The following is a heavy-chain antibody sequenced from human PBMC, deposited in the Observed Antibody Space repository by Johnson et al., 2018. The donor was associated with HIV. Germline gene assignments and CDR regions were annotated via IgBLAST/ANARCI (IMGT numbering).Heavy chain of an antibody. J-gene: IGHJ3*02. Sequence: VQLVESGGGLVQPGGSLRLSCGASAFTFSSNDMKWVRQAPGKGLEWVSPISGSDHSTYYADSVRGRFTISRDNSKNTLYLQMNSLRAEDTAVYYCARVMYGDAFDIWGQGTMVTVSS. D-gene: IGHD2-8*01. CDR2: ISGSDHST. CDR3: ARVMYGDAFDI. V-gene: IGHV3-23*04. CDR1: AFTFSSND.